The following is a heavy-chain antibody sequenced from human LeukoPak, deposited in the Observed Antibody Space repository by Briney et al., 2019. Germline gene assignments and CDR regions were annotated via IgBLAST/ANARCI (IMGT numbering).Heavy chain of an antibody. Sequence: PSETLSLTCTVSGASFTTHYWSWIRQPPGKGLEWIGYISYIGSTNYSPSLKSRVTISIDTSKNEASLKLTSVTAADTAAYYCASDSISMNAFDAWGQGTLVTVSS. D-gene: IGHD3-22*01. CDR2: ISYIGST. CDR1: GASFTTHY. V-gene: IGHV4-59*11. CDR3: ASDSISMNAFDA. J-gene: IGHJ3*01.